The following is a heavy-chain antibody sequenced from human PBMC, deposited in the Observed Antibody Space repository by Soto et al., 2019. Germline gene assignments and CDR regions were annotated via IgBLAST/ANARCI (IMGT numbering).Heavy chain of an antibody. CDR3: AKDLGYYGDYAGGNAFDI. Sequence: QVQLVESGGGVVQPGRSLRLSCAASGFTFSSYGMHWVRQAPGKGLEWVAVISYDGSNKYYADSVKGRFIISRDNSKNTLYRQMTSLRAEDTAVYYCAKDLGYYGDYAGGNAFDIWGQGTMVTVAS. CDR2: ISYDGSNK. D-gene: IGHD4-17*01. CDR1: GFTFSSYG. V-gene: IGHV3-30*18. J-gene: IGHJ3*02.